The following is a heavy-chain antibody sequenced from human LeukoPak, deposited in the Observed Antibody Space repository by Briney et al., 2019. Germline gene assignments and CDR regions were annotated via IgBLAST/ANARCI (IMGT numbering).Heavy chain of an antibody. D-gene: IGHD1-7*01. CDR2: ISGDGSTT. V-gene: IGHV3-74*01. J-gene: IGHJ4*02. Sequence: GGSLRLSCVASGFTFSDHYTHWVRQAPGKGLVWVSRISGDGSTTRYADSVKGRFTISRDNAKNTLFLQMSSLRAEDTAVYYCARDNNWNYPDYWGQGTLVTVSS. CDR3: ARDNNWNYPDY. CDR1: GFTFSDHY.